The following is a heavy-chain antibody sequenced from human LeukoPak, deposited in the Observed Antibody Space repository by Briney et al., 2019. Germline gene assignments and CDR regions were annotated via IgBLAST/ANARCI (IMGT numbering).Heavy chain of an antibody. V-gene: IGHV3-21*01. CDR2: ISSSSSYI. J-gene: IGHJ4*02. D-gene: IGHD6-13*01. CDR3: ARDNGGQQLVTGGFDY. Sequence: GGSLRLSCAASGFTFSSYSMNWVRQAPGKGLEWVSSISSSSSYIYYADSVKGRFTISRDNSKNTLYLQMNSLRVDDTAVYYCARDNGGQQLVTGGFDYWGQGILVTASS. CDR1: GFTFSSYS.